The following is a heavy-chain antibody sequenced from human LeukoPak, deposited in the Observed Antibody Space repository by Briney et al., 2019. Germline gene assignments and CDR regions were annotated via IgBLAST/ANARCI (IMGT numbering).Heavy chain of an antibody. CDR1: GGSFSGFY. V-gene: IGHV4-34*01. Sequence: SETLSLTCAVYGGSFSGFYWSWIRQPPGKGQEWIGEINHSGSTNYNPSLKSRVTISVDTSKNQFSLKLSSVTAADTAVYYCARGRITMVRGAPLWFDPWGQGTLVTVSS. CDR2: INHSGST. CDR3: ARGRITMVRGAPLWFDP. J-gene: IGHJ5*02. D-gene: IGHD3-10*01.